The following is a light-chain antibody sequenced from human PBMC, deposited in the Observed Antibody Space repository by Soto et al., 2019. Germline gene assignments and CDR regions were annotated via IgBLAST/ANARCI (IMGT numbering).Light chain of an antibody. CDR2: DAS. CDR1: QSVGSY. V-gene: IGKV3-11*01. Sequence: EIMLTQSPATLSLSPGERATLSCRASQSVGSYLAWYQQKPGQAPRLLIYDASNRATGIPARFSGSGSGTDFTLTISSLEPEDFAVYYCQQRSNWPRGTFGQGTKLEI. CDR3: QQRSNWPRGT. J-gene: IGKJ2*01.